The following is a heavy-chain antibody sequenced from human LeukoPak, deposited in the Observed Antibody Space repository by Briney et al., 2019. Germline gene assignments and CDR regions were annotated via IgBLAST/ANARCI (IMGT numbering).Heavy chain of an antibody. CDR1: GGSISSYY. J-gene: IGHJ3*02. D-gene: IGHD6-13*01. CDR2: IYYSGST. CDR3: ARDKYSSSWYRAFDI. Sequence: SETLSLTCTVSGGSISSYYWSWIRQPPGKGLEWIGYIYYSGSTNYNPSLKSRVTISVDTSKNQFSLKLSSVTAADTAVYYCARDKYSSSWYRAFDIWGQGTMVTVSS. V-gene: IGHV4-59*01.